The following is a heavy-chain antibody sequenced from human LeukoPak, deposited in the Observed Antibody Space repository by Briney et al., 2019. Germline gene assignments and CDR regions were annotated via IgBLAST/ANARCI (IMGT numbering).Heavy chain of an antibody. D-gene: IGHD3-10*01. V-gene: IGHV1-69*04. Sequence: ASVKVSCKASGGTFSSYAISWVRQAPGQGLEWMGRIIPILGIANYAQKFQGRVTITADKSTSTAYMELSSLRSEDTAVYYCARDRDYGSGSSDYWAREPWSPSPQ. CDR1: GGTFSSYA. J-gene: IGHJ4*02. CDR3: ARDRDYGSGSSDY. CDR2: IIPILGIA.